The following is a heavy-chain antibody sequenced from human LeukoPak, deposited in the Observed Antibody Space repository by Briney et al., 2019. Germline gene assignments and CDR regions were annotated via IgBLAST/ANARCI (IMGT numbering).Heavy chain of an antibody. J-gene: IGHJ4*02. CDR1: GFTFSSYA. Sequence: PGGSLRLSCAASGFTFSSYAMSWVRQAPGKGLEWVSAISGSGGSTYYADSVKGRFTISRDNSKNTLYLQMNSLRAEDTAVYYWAKTPGYSYGPFDYWGQGTLVTVSS. CDR2: ISGSGGST. V-gene: IGHV3-23*01. CDR3: AKTPGYSYGPFDY. D-gene: IGHD5-18*01.